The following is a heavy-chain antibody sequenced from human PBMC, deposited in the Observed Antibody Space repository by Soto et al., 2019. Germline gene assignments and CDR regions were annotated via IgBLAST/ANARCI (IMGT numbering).Heavy chain of an antibody. CDR2: IYHSGST. CDR3: ARRHNRGYSYGFSGYYYGMDV. D-gene: IGHD5-18*01. CDR1: GGSISSGGYS. V-gene: IGHV4-30-2*01. Sequence: PSETLSLTCAVSGGSISSGGYSWSWIRQPPGKGLEWIGYIYHSGSTYYNPSLKSRVTISVDRSKNQFSLKLSSVTAADTAVYYCARRHNRGYSYGFSGYYYGMDVWGQGTTVTVSS. J-gene: IGHJ6*02.